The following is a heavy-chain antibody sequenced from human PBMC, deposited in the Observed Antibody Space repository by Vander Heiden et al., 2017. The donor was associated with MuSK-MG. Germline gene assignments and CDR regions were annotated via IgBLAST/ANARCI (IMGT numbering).Heavy chain of an antibody. CDR3: ARSSWANNFYWGYFDY. J-gene: IGHJ4*03. D-gene: IGHD3-16*01. CDR1: GFIVSND. Sequence: EMQLVESGGGLVQPGGSLRLSCSASGFIVSNDINWVRQTPWKGLEWVVTINGGGAIDYADSVKGRFTTSRDTYKNVMYLQMNVLRIEDTGVYYCARSSWANNFYWGYFDYWGQGALVTVSS. V-gene: IGHV3-66*01. CDR2: INGGGAI.